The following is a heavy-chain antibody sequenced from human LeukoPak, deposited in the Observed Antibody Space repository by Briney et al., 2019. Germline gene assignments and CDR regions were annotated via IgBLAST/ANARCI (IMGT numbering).Heavy chain of an antibody. CDR1: DGSISSSSYY. V-gene: IGHV4-39*07. CDR3: ARRDSSSWPYFDY. D-gene: IGHD6-13*01. Sequence: SETLSLTCTVSDGSISSSSYYWGWIRQPPGKGLEWIGSIYYSGSTYYNPSLKSRVTISVDTSKNQFSLKLSSVTAADTAVYYCARRDSSSWPYFDYWGQGTLVTVSS. CDR2: IYYSGST. J-gene: IGHJ4*02.